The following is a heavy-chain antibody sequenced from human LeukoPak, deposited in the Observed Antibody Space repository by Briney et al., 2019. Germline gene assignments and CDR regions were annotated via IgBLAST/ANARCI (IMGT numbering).Heavy chain of an antibody. Sequence: GGSLRLSCAASGFTFSNYAMSWVRQAPGKGLEWVSAISGSGGSTYYADSVKGRFTISRDNSKNTLYLQMNSLRAEDTAVYYCAQVMTRTMVRGVPPSDYWGQGTLVTVSS. J-gene: IGHJ4*02. CDR1: GFTFSNYA. CDR2: ISGSGGST. CDR3: AQVMTRTMVRGVPPSDY. V-gene: IGHV3-23*01. D-gene: IGHD3-10*01.